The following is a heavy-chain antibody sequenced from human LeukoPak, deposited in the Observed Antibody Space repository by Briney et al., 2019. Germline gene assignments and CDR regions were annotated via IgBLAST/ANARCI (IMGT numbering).Heavy chain of an antibody. CDR1: GGSISSYY. J-gene: IGHJ4*02. CDR3: ARASPYYDFWSGYYTGPHDY. D-gene: IGHD3-3*01. Sequence: SETLSLTCTVSGGSISSYYWSWIRQPPGKGLEWIGYIYYSGSTNYNPSLKSRVTISVDTSKNQFSLKLSSVTAADTAVYYCARASPYYDFWSGYYTGPHDYWGQGTLVTVSS. CDR2: IYYSGST. V-gene: IGHV4-59*08.